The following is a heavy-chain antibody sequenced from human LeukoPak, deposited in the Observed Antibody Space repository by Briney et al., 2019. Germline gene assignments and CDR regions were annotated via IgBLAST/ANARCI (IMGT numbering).Heavy chain of an antibody. CDR2: ISGSGDST. CDR1: GFTFSSYA. D-gene: IGHD3-22*01. Sequence: GGSLRLSCAASGFTFSSYAMSWVRQAPGKGLEWVSAISGSGDSTYYADSVKGRFTISRDNSKNTLYLQMNSLRAEDTAVYYCANLLFTMIVVATRDYWGQGTLVTVSS. J-gene: IGHJ4*02. CDR3: ANLLFTMIVVATRDY. V-gene: IGHV3-23*01.